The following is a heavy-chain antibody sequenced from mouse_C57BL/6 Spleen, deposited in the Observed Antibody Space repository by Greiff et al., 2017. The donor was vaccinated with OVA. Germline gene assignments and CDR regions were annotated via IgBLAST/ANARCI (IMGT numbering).Heavy chain of an antibody. CDR2: IYPRGGNT. D-gene: IGHD1-1*01. V-gene: IGHV1-81*01. Sequence: QVQLQQSGAELARPGASVKLSCKASGYTFTSYGISWVKQRTGQGLEWIGEIYPRGGNTYYNEKFKGKATLTVDTSSSTAYMALRSLTSEDSAVYLCAREEDYYGSSYRYFDVWGKGTTVTVSS. CDR3: AREEDYYGSSYRYFDV. J-gene: IGHJ1*03. CDR1: GYTFTSYG.